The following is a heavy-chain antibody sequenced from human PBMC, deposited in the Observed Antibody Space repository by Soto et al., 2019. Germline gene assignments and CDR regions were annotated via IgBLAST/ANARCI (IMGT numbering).Heavy chain of an antibody. D-gene: IGHD3-10*01. CDR3: ARGPFRPSAMDV. V-gene: IGHV1-69*10. J-gene: IGHJ6*02. CDR2: TIPALGKT. CDR1: GGTFSSYA. Sequence: ASVKVSCKASGGTFSSYAISWVRQAPGQGLEWMGGTIPALGKTHYIEKFQGRVTITVDDATGTVYMEVRDLTSEDTAIYYCARGPFRPSAMDVWGQGTTVTVSS.